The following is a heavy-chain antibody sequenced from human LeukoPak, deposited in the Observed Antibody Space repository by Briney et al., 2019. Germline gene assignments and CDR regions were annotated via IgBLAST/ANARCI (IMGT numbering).Heavy chain of an antibody. D-gene: IGHD4-4*01. CDR2: INGDGDTT. CDR3: AKDTDHSNYGSDH. CDR1: GFTFSSYA. J-gene: IGHJ4*02. V-gene: IGHV3-23*01. Sequence: GGSLRLSCAASGFTFSSYAMSWVRQAPRKGLEWVSAINGDGDTTYYVDSVKGRFTMSRDNSKNTLYLQMNSLRADDTAIYYCAKDTDHSNYGSDHWGQGTLVTVSS.